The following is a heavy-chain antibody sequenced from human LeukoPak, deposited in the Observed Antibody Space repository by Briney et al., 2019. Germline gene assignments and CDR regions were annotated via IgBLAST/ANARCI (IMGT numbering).Heavy chain of an antibody. Sequence: GASVKVSCKVSGYTLTELAMHWVRQAPGKGLEWMGGFDPEDGETSYAQKFQGRVTMTEDTSTETAYMELSSLRSEDTAVYYCAIAPSDYYDSSGYWGFDYWGQGTLVTVSS. CDR3: AIAPSDYYDSSGYWGFDY. CDR2: FDPEDGET. CDR1: GYTLTELA. D-gene: IGHD3-22*01. V-gene: IGHV1-24*01. J-gene: IGHJ4*02.